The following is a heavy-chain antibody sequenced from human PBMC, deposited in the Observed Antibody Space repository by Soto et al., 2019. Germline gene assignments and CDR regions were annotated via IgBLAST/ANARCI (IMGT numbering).Heavy chain of an antibody. V-gene: IGHV3-74*03. D-gene: IGHD4-17*01. CDR2: VNSEGSDT. CDR1: GFTFSNYW. CDR3: ASLRRWHPFDL. Sequence: EVLLVESGGGLVQPGGSLRLSCAASGFTFSNYWMHWVRRAPGQGLVWVARVNSEGSDTMYADSVKGRFTISRDNAKNTLYLQMNGLRAEDTAVYYCASLRRWHPFDLWGQGTLDTVSS. J-gene: IGHJ4*02.